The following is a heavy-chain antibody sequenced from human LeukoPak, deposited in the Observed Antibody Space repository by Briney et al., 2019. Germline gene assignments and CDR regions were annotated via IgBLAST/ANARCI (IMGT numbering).Heavy chain of an antibody. CDR2: MYDSGST. CDR3: ARLGIVGSAEYFQH. V-gene: IGHV4-39*01. CDR1: GGSISSSSYY. Sequence: SETLSLTCTVSGGSISSSSYYWNWIRQPPGKGLEWIGSMYDSGSTYYNPSLKSRVTISVDMSKNQFSLKLSSVTAADTAVYYCARLGIVGSAEYFQHWGQGTLVTVSS. D-gene: IGHD3-22*01. J-gene: IGHJ1*01.